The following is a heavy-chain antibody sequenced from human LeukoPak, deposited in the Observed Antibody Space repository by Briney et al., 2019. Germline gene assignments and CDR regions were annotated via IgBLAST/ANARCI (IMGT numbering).Heavy chain of an antibody. CDR1: GGSINRSSYY. V-gene: IGHV4-39*02. D-gene: IGHD1-26*01. J-gene: IGHJ4*02. Sequence: SETLSLTCSVSGGSINRSSYYWGWIRQAPGKGLEWIGSAYYDGNTYYNPNPSLKSRATVSMDTSRNQFSLKLRSVTAADTAVYYCTKDSGHHRTDCWGQGTLVTVSS. CDR3: TKDSGHHRTDC. CDR2: AYYDGNT.